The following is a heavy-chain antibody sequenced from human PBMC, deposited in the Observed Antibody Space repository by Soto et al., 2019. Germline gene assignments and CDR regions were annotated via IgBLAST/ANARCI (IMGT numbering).Heavy chain of an antibody. V-gene: IGHV1-18*01. CDR2: ISAYNGNT. Sequence: ASVKVSCKASGYTFTSCGMSWVRQAPGQRLEWMGWISAYNGNTNYAQKLQGRVTMTTDTSTSTAYMELRSLRSDDTAVYYCARDKTPTNYYDSSGYCDYWGQGTLVTVSS. D-gene: IGHD3-22*01. J-gene: IGHJ4*02. CDR3: ARDKTPTNYYDSSGYCDY. CDR1: GYTFTSCG.